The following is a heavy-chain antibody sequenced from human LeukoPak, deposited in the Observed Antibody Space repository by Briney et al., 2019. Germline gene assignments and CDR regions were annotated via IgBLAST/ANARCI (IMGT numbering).Heavy chain of an antibody. D-gene: IGHD3-10*01. J-gene: IGHJ6*02. CDR2: INPSGGST. Sequence: ASVKVSCKASGYTFTSYYMHWVRQAPGQGLEWMGIINPSGGSTSYAQKFQGRVTMTRDTSTSTVYMELSSLRSEDTAVYYCARDVMVRGVDYGMDVWGQGTTVTVSS. V-gene: IGHV1-46*01. CDR3: ARDVMVRGVDYGMDV. CDR1: GYTFTSYY.